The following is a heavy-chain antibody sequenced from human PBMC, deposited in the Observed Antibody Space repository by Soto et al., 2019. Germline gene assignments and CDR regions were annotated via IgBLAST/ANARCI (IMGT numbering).Heavy chain of an antibody. CDR2: IYYSGST. Sequence: PSETLSLTCTVSGGSISSYYWSWIRQPPGKGLEWIGYIYYSGSTNYNPSLKSRVTISVDTSKNQFSLKLSSVTAADTAVYYCARELRVAKDAFDIWGQGTMVTVSS. V-gene: IGHV4-59*01. CDR3: ARELRVAKDAFDI. CDR1: GGSISSYY. J-gene: IGHJ3*02. D-gene: IGHD3-3*01.